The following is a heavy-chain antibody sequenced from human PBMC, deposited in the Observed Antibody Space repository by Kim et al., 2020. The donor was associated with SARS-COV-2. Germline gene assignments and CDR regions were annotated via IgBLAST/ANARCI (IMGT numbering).Heavy chain of an antibody. CDR1: GFTFSSYW. V-gene: IGHV3-74*01. J-gene: IGHJ3*02. D-gene: IGHD3-10*01. CDR3: TSGDAHAFDI. CDR2: INSDGSST. Sequence: GGSLRLSCAASGFTFSSYWMHWVCQAPGKGLVWVSRINSDGSSTSSADSVKGRLSISRDNAKSTLYLQMNSLRAEDTAVYYCTSGDAHAFDIWGQGTMVTVSS.